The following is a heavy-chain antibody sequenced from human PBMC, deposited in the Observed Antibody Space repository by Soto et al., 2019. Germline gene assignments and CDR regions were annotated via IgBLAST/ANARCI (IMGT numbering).Heavy chain of an antibody. CDR3: ARDILGGSYDFSH. J-gene: IGHJ1*01. D-gene: IGHD3-3*01. CDR1: GLIVNNIF. Sequence: EVQLMESGGGLVQPGGPLRLPCAASGLIVNNIFMPWVAQAPGKGLEWLSTISSDDNTYYADSVKGRFTISRDSPKNTLYLQMNSLRAEDTAVYHCARDILGGSYDFSHGGQGALVTVSS. CDR2: ISSDDNT. V-gene: IGHV3-66*01.